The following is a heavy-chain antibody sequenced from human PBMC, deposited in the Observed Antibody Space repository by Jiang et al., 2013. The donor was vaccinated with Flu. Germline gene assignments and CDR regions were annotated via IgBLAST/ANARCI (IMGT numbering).Heavy chain of an antibody. CDR1: GGAIERNY. CDR3: ARRGTRVIAGKRVYGMDV. V-gene: IGHV4-59*08. CDR2: IYDTVGA. Sequence: SGPGLVKPSETLSVTCSVSGGAIERNYWSWIRQPPGKGLEWIGYIYDTVGAKYNPSLKSRVTISSDTSTNQVSLKLSSVTVADTAVYYCARRGTRVIAGKRVYGMDVWGQGTTVTVSS. J-gene: IGHJ6*02. D-gene: IGHD2-2*01.